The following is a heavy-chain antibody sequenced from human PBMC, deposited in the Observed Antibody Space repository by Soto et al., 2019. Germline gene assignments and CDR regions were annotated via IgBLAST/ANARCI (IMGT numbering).Heavy chain of an antibody. V-gene: IGHV3-30*18. D-gene: IGHD6-13*01. CDR1: GFTFSHSG. J-gene: IGHJ4*02. CDR3: AKDTPGKVSR. Sequence: PGGSMRLSCAGSGFTFSHSGFHWVRQAPGKGLEWVIFISSDGSNQYYGDSVKGRFTISRDNSRNTLYLQMNSLRPEDTAIYYCAKDTPGKVSRWGQGTLVTVSS. CDR2: ISSDGSNQ.